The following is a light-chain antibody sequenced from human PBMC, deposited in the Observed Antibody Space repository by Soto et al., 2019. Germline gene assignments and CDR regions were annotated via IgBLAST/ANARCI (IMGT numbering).Light chain of an antibody. J-gene: IGKJ3*01. CDR2: GAS. Sequence: EIVLTQSPGTLSLSPGERATLSCRASQSVSSSYLAWYQQKPGQAPRLLIYGASSRATGIPDRFSGSGSGKDFNLTISRLDPHDFAVYYCQQYGSSLFTFGPGTKVDIK. V-gene: IGKV3-20*01. CDR1: QSVSSSY. CDR3: QQYGSSLFT.